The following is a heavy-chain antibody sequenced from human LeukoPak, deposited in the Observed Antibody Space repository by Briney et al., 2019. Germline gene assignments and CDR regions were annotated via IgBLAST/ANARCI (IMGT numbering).Heavy chain of an antibody. V-gene: IGHV3-21*01. J-gene: IGHJ4*02. CDR3: ARDYDFWSGLDC. CDR1: GFTFSSYS. CDR2: ISSSSSSHI. D-gene: IGHD3-3*01. Sequence: GGSLRLSCAVSGFTFSSYSMSWVRQAPGKGLEWVSSISSSSSSHIYYADSVKGRFTISRDNAKNSLYLQMNSLRAEDTAVYYCARDYDFWSGLDCWGQGTLVTVSS.